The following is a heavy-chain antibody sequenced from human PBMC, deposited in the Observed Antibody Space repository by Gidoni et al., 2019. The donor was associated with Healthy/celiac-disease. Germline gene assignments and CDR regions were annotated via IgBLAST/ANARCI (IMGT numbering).Heavy chain of an antibody. V-gene: IGHV4-39*07. Sequence: QLQLQESGPGLVKPSETLYLTCTVSGGSISSSSYYWGWIRQPPGKGLEWIGSIYYSGSTYYNPSLKSRVTISVDTSKNQFSLKLSSVTAADTAVYYCARDQGVAAATGWFDPWGQGTLVTVSS. CDR1: GGSISSSSYY. D-gene: IGHD2-15*01. J-gene: IGHJ5*02. CDR3: ARDQGVAAATGWFDP. CDR2: IYYSGST.